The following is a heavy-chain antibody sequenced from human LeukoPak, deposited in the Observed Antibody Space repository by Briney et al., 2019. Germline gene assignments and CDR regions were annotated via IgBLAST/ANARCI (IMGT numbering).Heavy chain of an antibody. V-gene: IGHV4-39*01. CDR2: IYYSGST. D-gene: IGHD6-19*01. CDR3: ARHASVDGNWPRPLDY. CDR1: GGSISSSNYY. J-gene: IGHJ4*02. Sequence: PSETLSLTCTVSGGSISSSNYYWGWIRQPPGKGLEWIGIIYYSGSTYYKPSLKTRVTISVDTSKNQFSLKLTSVTAADTAVYYCARHASVDGNWPRPLDYWGQGSLVTVSS.